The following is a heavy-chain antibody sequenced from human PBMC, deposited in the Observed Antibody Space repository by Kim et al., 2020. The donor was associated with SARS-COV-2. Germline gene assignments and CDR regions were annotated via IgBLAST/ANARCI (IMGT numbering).Heavy chain of an antibody. CDR2: IYHRGNT. CDR3: ARTTATGFKDAFDV. J-gene: IGHJ3*01. V-gene: IGHV4-4*02. CDR1: GGSISRSDW. D-gene: IGHD6-13*01. Sequence: SETLSLTCAVSGGSISRSDWWSWVRQSPERGLQWIGEIYHRGNTNYHPSLKSRVTISLDKSKNQFSLNLTSATAADTAVYYCARTTATGFKDAFDVWGQGTMVTVSS.